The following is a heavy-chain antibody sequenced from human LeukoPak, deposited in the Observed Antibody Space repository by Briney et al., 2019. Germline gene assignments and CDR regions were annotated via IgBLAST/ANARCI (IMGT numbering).Heavy chain of an antibody. CDR1: GYTFTRNG. D-gene: IGHD6-19*01. V-gene: IGHV1-18*01. CDR2: ISAYNGNT. CDR3: ARTEYSSGRSAFDI. Sequence: ASVKVSCKASGYTFTRNGISWVRQAPGQGLEWMGWISAYNGNTNYAQKLQGRVTMTTDTSTSTAHMELRSLRSDDTAVYYCARTEYSSGRSAFDIWGQGTMVTVSS. J-gene: IGHJ3*02.